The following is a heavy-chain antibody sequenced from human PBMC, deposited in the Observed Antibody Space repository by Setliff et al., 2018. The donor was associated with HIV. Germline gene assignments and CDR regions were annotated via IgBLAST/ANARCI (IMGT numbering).Heavy chain of an antibody. CDR2: VKQDGSDK. D-gene: IGHD6-13*01. Sequence: GGSLRLSCAASGFSFGSYWMSWVRQAPGKGLEWVANVKQDGSDKYYVDSVRGRFTISRDNRKDSLYLQMNSLSTEDTDLYYCAKEHWGSNWSGLGVWGQGTTVTVSS. CDR1: GFSFGSYW. J-gene: IGHJ6*02. CDR3: AKEHWGSNWSGLGV. V-gene: IGHV3-7*03.